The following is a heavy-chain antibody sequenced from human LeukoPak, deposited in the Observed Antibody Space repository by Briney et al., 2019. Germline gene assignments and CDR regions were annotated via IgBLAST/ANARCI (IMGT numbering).Heavy chain of an antibody. D-gene: IGHD4-17*01. CDR2: INPDSGGT. Sequence: ASVKVSCKASGYTFTDYYIHWVRQAPGQGLEWMGWINPDSGGTNFAQKFQGRVTMTRDTSITTVYMELTRLRSDDTAVYYCARDGYGDSYYFDYWGQGTLVTVSS. V-gene: IGHV1-2*02. J-gene: IGHJ4*02. CDR1: GYTFTDYY. CDR3: ARDGYGDSYYFDY.